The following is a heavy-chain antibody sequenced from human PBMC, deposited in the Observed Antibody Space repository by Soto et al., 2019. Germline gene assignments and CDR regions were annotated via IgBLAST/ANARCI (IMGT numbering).Heavy chain of an antibody. CDR3: AKEGGGGVAPGKRLYKYYFDY. D-gene: IGHD6-13*01. V-gene: IGHV3-23*01. CDR2: ISGHGGST. Sequence: EVQLLESGGGLVQPGGSLRLSCAASGFTFNGYAMTWVRQAPGKGLEWVSEISGHGGSTYYADSVKGRFTISRDNSKNTLYRQLNSLRADDTAVYYCAKEGGGGVAPGKRLYKYYFDYWGQGTLVTVSS. J-gene: IGHJ4*02. CDR1: GFTFNGYA.